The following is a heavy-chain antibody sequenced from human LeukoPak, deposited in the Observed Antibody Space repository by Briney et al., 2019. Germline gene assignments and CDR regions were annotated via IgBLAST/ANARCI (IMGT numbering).Heavy chain of an antibody. CDR1: GFTFCSYS. CDR2: ISSSSSYI. Sequence: GGSLRLSCAASGFTFCSYSMNWVRQAPGKGLEWVSSISSSSSYIYYADSVKGRFTISRDNAKNSLYLQMNSLRAEDTAVYYCAKARNNDYGWFDPWGQGTLVTVSS. V-gene: IGHV3-21*01. CDR3: AKARNNDYGWFDP. J-gene: IGHJ5*02. D-gene: IGHD4-17*01.